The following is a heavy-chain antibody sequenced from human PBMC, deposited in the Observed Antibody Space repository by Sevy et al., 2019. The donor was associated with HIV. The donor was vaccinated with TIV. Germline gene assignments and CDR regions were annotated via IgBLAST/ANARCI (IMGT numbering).Heavy chain of an antibody. CDR3: ASISIVGGEGAFDI. J-gene: IGHJ3*02. CDR2: ISYDGSNK. V-gene: IGHV3-30-3*01. Sequence: GGSLRLSCAASGFTFSSYAMHWVRQAPGKGLEWVAVISYDGSNKYYADSVKGRFTISRDNSKNTLYLQMNSLRAEDTAVYYCASISIVGGEGAFDIWGQGTMVTVSS. D-gene: IGHD1-26*01. CDR1: GFTFSSYA.